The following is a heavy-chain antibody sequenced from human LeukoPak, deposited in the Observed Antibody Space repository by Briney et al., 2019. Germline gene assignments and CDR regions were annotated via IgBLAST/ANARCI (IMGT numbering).Heavy chain of an antibody. D-gene: IGHD3-10*01. CDR1: GFTFSSYA. Sequence: GGSLRLSCAASGFTFSSYAMSWVRQAPGKGLEWFSAISGSGGSTHYADSVKGRFTISRDNAKNSLYLQMNSLRAEDTAVYYCARDDYGSVDYWGQGTLVTVSS. J-gene: IGHJ4*02. CDR2: ISGSGGST. V-gene: IGHV3-23*01. CDR3: ARDDYGSVDY.